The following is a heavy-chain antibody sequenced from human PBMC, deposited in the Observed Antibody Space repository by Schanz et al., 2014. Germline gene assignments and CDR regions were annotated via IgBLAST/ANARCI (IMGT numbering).Heavy chain of an antibody. J-gene: IGHJ6*02. CDR2: IMPLRGIG. CDR3: TRLRRADPNGFDV. CDR1: GDTFSKYN. D-gene: IGHD6-19*01. Sequence: QVQLVQSGPEVKKPGSSVKVSCQAFGDTFSKYNIMWVRQVPGQGLEWLGRIMPLRGIGNNAWKFQDRLTITADKSMNITYRELSSLGTEDTAVYYGTRLRRADPNGFDVWGQGTTVIVSS. V-gene: IGHV1-69*02.